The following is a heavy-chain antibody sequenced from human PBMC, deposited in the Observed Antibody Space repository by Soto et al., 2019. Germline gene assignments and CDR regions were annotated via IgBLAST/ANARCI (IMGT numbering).Heavy chain of an antibody. J-gene: IGHJ4*02. Sequence: QITLNESGPTLVKPTQTLTLTCTFSGFSLSTRDVGVGWIRQPPGKALEWLGVIYWDDDKSYSPSLKSRLTITKDPSKNPVVLRMTKMDPVDTATYYCAHCRGGVASFWGQGTLVTVSS. CDR3: AHCRGGVASF. CDR2: IYWDDDK. V-gene: IGHV2-5*02. CDR1: GFSLSTRDVG. D-gene: IGHD3-16*01.